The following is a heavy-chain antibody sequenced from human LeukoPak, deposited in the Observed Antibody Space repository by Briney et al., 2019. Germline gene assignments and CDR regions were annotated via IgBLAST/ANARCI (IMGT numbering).Heavy chain of an antibody. Sequence: PGGSLRLSCAASGFSFSSYSMNWVRQAPGKGLEWIGSIYHSGSTYYNPSLKSRVTISVDTSKNQFSLKLSSVTAADTAVYYCARDTRGFDYWGQGTLVTVSS. D-gene: IGHD3-16*01. J-gene: IGHJ4*02. CDR1: GFSFSSYS. V-gene: IGHV4-38-2*02. CDR3: ARDTRGFDY. CDR2: IYHSGST.